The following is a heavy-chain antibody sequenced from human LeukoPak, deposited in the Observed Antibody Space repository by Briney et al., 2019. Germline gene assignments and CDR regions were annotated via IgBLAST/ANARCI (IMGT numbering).Heavy chain of an antibody. Sequence: PGGSLRLSCAASGFTVGSNFMSWVRQAPGKGLECVSLIYSRGSTNYADSVKGRFTISRDNSKNTLYLHMNSLRAEDTAVYYCARDPGEVGRGLWGQGTLVTVSS. J-gene: IGHJ4*02. CDR2: IYSRGST. CDR3: ARDPGEVGRGL. D-gene: IGHD3-10*01. V-gene: IGHV3-66*01. CDR1: GFTVGSNF.